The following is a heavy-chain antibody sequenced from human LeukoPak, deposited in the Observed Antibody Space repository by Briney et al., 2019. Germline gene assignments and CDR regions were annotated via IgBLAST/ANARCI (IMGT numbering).Heavy chain of an antibody. CDR3: AKSRSYCSGGSCATDAFDI. Sequence: PGRSLRLSCAASGFTFSSYAMHWVRQAPGKGLEWVAVISYDGSNKYYADSVKGRFTISRDNSKNTLYLQMNSLRAEDTAVYYCAKSRSYCSGGSCATDAFDIWGQGTMVTVSS. CDR2: ISYDGSNK. D-gene: IGHD2-15*01. J-gene: IGHJ3*02. CDR1: GFTFSSYA. V-gene: IGHV3-30*18.